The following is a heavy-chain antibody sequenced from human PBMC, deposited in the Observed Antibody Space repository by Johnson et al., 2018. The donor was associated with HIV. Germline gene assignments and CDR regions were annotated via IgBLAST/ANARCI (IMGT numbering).Heavy chain of an antibody. Sequence: VQLVESGGGLVQPGGSLRVSCAASGFKYAASGLAFSNYAVKWVSHTPGGDGGTSFADSVRGRYIISRDNSKNTLYLQMNSLRAEDTAVYYCARETDIAPYSGSYPTQAFDIWGQGTMVTVSS. CDR1: GFKYAA. CDR2: TPGGDGGT. J-gene: IGHJ3*02. D-gene: IGHD1-26*01. V-gene: IGHV3-23*04. CDR3: ARETDIAPYSGSYPTQAFDI.